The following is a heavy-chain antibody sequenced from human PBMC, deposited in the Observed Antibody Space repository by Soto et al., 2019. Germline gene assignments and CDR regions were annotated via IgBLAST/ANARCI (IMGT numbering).Heavy chain of an antibody. CDR3: ARGVTVTPYNWFDP. CDR1: GYTFTSYD. CDR2: MNPNSGNT. J-gene: IGHJ5*02. Sequence: GASVKVSCKASGYTFTSYDINWVRQATGQGLEWMGWMNPNSGNTGYAQKFQGRVTMTRNTSISTAYMELSSLRSEDTAVYYCARGVTVTPYNWFDPGAREPWSPSPQ. D-gene: IGHD4-17*01. V-gene: IGHV1-8*01.